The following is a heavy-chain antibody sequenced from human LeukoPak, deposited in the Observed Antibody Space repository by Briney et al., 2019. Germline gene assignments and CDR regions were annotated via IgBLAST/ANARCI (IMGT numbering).Heavy chain of an antibody. J-gene: IGHJ4*02. CDR1: GGSISSGDYY. CDR2: IYYSGST. D-gene: IGHD1-14*01. V-gene: IGHV4-30-4*01. CDR3: ARHQSGLTYFDY. Sequence: PSETLSLTCIVSGGSISSGDYYWSWIRQPPGKGLEWIGYIYYSGSTYYNPSLKSRVTISVDTSKNQFSLKLSSVTAADTAVYYCARHQSGLTYFDYWGQGTLVTVSS.